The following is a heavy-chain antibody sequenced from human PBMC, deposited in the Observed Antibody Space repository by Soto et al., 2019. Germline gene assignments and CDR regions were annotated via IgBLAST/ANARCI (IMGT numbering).Heavy chain of an antibody. D-gene: IGHD3-3*01. CDR1: GGSFSGYY. J-gene: IGHJ5*02. Sequence: SETLSLICAVYGGSFSGYYWSWIRQPPGKGLEWIGEINHSGSTNYNPSLKSRVTISVDTSKNQFSLKLSSVTAADTAVYYCARGQSRYDFWSGYYCWFDPWGQGTLVTVSS. V-gene: IGHV4-34*01. CDR3: ARGQSRYDFWSGYYCWFDP. CDR2: INHSGST.